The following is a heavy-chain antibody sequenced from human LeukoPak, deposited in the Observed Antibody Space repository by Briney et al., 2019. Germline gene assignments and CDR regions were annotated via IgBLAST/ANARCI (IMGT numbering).Heavy chain of an antibody. Sequence: PGGSLRLSCAASGFTFSSYAMHWVRQAPGKGLEWVAVISYDGSNKYYADSVKGRFTISRDNSKNTLYLQMNSLRAEDTAVYYCARAIVGRLDYWGQGTLVTVSS. D-gene: IGHD1-26*01. CDR3: ARAIVGRLDY. CDR1: GFTFSSYA. CDR2: ISYDGSNK. J-gene: IGHJ4*02. V-gene: IGHV3-30-3*01.